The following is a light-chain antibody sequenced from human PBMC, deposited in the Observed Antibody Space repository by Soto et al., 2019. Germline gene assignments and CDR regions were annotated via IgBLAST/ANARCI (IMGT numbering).Light chain of an antibody. CDR2: DAS. CDR1: QSISSW. V-gene: IGKV1-5*01. J-gene: IGKJ1*01. Sequence: DIQMTQSPSTLSASVGDRVTITCRASQSISSWLAWYQQKPGKAPKLLIYDASSLESGVPSRFSGSGSGTEFTLTISRLEPEDFAVYYCQQYGSPPQTFGQGTKVDIK. CDR3: QQYGSPPQT.